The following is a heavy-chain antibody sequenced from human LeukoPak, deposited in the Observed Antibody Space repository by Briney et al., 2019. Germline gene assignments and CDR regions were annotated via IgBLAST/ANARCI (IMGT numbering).Heavy chain of an antibody. D-gene: IGHD3-22*01. CDR3: ARSSPMIVVVYAFDI. J-gene: IGHJ3*02. V-gene: IGHV1-46*01. CDR2: INPSGGST. Sequence: AASVKVSCKASGYTFTSYYMHWVRQAPGQGLEWMGIINPSGGSTSYAQKFQGRVTMTRDTSTSTVYMELSSLRSEDTAVYYCARSSPMIVVVYAFDIWGQGTMVTVSS. CDR1: GYTFTSYY.